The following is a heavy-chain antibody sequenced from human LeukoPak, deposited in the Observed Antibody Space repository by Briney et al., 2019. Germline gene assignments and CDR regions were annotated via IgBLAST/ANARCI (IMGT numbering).Heavy chain of an antibody. CDR1: GVSFNDYY. D-gene: IGHD4-17*01. V-gene: IGHV4-34*01. CDR3: TRMTTGHDY. Sequence: SETLSLTCAVSGVSFNDYYWSWVRQTPGKGLEWIGEINHSGYTNDSPSLKSRVTLSIDASRKQFSLNLRSVTVADTGIYYCTRMTTGHDYWGRGTLVTVSS. J-gene: IGHJ4*02. CDR2: INHSGYT.